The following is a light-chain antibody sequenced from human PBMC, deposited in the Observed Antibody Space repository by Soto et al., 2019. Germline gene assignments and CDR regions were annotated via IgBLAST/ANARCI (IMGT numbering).Light chain of an antibody. J-gene: IGKJ5*01. CDR2: GAS. Sequence: EIAMTQSPVTLSVSPGERATLSCRASHSVTNDLAWYQHKPGQTPRLLIHGASNRATGIPARFSGVGSGTEFTLTISSLQSEDFGVYYCQQYNKWPQTFGQGTRLEIK. CDR1: HSVTND. CDR3: QQYNKWPQT. V-gene: IGKV3-15*01.